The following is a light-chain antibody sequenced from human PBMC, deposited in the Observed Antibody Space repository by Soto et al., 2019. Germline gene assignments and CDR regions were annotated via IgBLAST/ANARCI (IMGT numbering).Light chain of an antibody. CDR2: EVS. V-gene: IGLV2-8*01. CDR3: SSCAGSNNYV. J-gene: IGLJ1*01. CDR1: SSDVGYYNY. Sequence: QSALTQPPSASGSPGQSVTISCTGISSDVGYYNYVSWHHHHPGKAPKVMIYEVSNRPSGVPDRFSGSKSGNTASLTVSGLQAEDDADYYCSSCAGSNNYVFGTGTKVTVL.